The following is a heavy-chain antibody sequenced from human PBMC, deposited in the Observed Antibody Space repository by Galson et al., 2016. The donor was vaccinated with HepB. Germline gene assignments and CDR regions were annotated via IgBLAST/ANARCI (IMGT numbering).Heavy chain of an antibody. CDR2: INGGGGFT. Sequence: SLRLSCAASGFTFTSYAMSWVRQAPGKRLEWVSAINGGGGFTYYADSVKGRFTISRDNSKNTVYLQMNSLRAEDTAVYYCAKYRDHSSGYYPLDYWGQGTLVTVSS. D-gene: IGHD3-22*01. CDR3: AKYRDHSSGYYPLDY. V-gene: IGHV3-23*01. CDR1: GFTFTSYA. J-gene: IGHJ4*02.